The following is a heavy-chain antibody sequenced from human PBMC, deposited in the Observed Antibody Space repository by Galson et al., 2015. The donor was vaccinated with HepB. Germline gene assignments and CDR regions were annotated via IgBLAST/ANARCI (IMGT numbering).Heavy chain of an antibody. D-gene: IGHD6-13*01. CDR3: AKAILSMGIAAAGLNFDY. Sequence: SLRLSCAASGFTFSSYAMSWVRQAPGKGLEWVSAISGSGGSTYYADSVKGRFTISRDNSKNTLYLQMNSLRAEDTAVYYCAKAILSMGIAAAGLNFDYWGQGTLVTVSS. V-gene: IGHV3-23*01. CDR2: ISGSGGST. J-gene: IGHJ4*02. CDR1: GFTFSSYA.